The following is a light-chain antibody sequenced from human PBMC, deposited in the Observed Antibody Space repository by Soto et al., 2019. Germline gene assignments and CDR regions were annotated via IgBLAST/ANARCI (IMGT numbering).Light chain of an antibody. CDR2: GAS. CDR1: QSVSRN. Sequence: EIVMTQSPATLSLSPGESATLSCRASQSVSRNLAWYQQRPGQAPRLLIYGASTRATGISARFSGSGSGTELILTIIGLQSEDFAVYYCQHYNDWPPLTCGGGTKVEIK. V-gene: IGKV3-15*01. J-gene: IGKJ4*01. CDR3: QHYNDWPPLT.